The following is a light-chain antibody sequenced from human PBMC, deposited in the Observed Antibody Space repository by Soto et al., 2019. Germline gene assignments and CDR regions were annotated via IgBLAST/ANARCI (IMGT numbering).Light chain of an antibody. CDR1: QSTSTW. CDR2: EAS. Sequence: DIQMTQSPSTLSASVGDRVTITCRASQSTSTWLAWYQQRPGKTPKLLISEASKLESGVPSRFSGSGSGTEFTLTISSLQPDDFATYYCQQYITYPYAFGQGTKVDLK. CDR3: QQYITYPYA. J-gene: IGKJ1*01. V-gene: IGKV1-5*03.